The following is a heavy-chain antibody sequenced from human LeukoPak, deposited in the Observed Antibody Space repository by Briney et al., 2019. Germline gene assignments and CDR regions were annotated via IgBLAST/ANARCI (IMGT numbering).Heavy chain of an antibody. CDR3: ARSSPVGYSYGSGAFDI. CDR1: GGTFSSYA. D-gene: IGHD5-18*01. J-gene: IGHJ3*02. Sequence: ASVKVSCKASGGTFSSYAISWVRQAPGQGLEWMGGIIPIFGTANYAQKFQGRVTITTDESTSTAYMELSSLRSEDTAVYYCARSSPVGYSYGSGAFDIWGQGTMVTVSS. V-gene: IGHV1-69*05. CDR2: IIPIFGTA.